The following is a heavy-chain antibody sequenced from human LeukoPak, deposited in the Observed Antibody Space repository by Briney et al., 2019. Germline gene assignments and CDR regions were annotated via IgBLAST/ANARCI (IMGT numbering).Heavy chain of an antibody. CDR2: ISNYFGVT. J-gene: IGHJ5*02. V-gene: IGHV1-18*04. D-gene: IGHD4-11*01. CDR3: ARDSDYSGNGNGDWFDP. Sequence: ASVTVSCKASGFRFTNFGVSWVRQAPGQGREGMGWISNYFGVTHYAEKFEDRVTMTIDTSTTTAYMELRSLRYDDTAVYYCARDSDYSGNGNGDWFDPWGQGTVVTVSS. CDR1: GFRFTNFG.